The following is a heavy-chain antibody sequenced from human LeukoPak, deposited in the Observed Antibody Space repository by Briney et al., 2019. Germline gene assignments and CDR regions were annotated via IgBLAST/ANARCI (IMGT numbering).Heavy chain of an antibody. CDR3: ARGGMYSNGWYEFDY. CDR2: IYYSGST. Sequence: SETLSLTCTVSGGSISSYYWSWIRQPPGKGLEWIGYIYYSGSTNYNPSLKSRVTISVDTSKNQFSLKLSSVTAADTAVYYCARGGMYSNGWYEFDYWGQGTLVTVSS. D-gene: IGHD6-19*01. V-gene: IGHV4-59*01. CDR1: GGSISSYY. J-gene: IGHJ4*02.